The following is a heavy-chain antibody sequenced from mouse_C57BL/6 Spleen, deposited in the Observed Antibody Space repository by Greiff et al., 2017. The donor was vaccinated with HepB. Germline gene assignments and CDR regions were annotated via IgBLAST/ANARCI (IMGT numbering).Heavy chain of an antibody. CDR2: INPNNGGT. D-gene: IGHD1-1*01. Sequence: EVQLQQSGPELVKPGASVKISCKASGYTFTDYYMNWVKQSHGKSLEWIGDINPNNGGTSYNQKFKGKATLTVDKSSSTAYMELRSLTSEDSAVYYCARWSYSGSSYGRAMDYWGQGTSVTVSS. V-gene: IGHV1-26*01. CDR1: GYTFTDYY. CDR3: ARWSYSGSSYGRAMDY. J-gene: IGHJ4*01.